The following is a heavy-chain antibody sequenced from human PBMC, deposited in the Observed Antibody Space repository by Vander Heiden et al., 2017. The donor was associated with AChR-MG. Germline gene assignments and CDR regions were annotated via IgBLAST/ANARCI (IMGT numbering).Heavy chain of an antibody. J-gene: IGHJ4*02. CDR2: INHSGST. D-gene: IGHD3-16*01. V-gene: IGHV4-34*01. CDR3: ARITSNGSPQANDY. Sequence: QVQLQQWGAGLLKPSETLSLTCAVYGGSFSGYYWSWIRQPPGKGLEWIGEINHSGSTNYNPSLKSRVTISVDTSKNQFSLKLSSVTAADTAVYYCARITSNGSPQANDYWGQGTLVTVSS. CDR1: GGSFSGYY.